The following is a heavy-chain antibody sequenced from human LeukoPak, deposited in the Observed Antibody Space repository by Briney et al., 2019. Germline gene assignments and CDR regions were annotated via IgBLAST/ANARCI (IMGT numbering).Heavy chain of an antibody. D-gene: IGHD4-23*01. CDR3: ARPYTVAYYFDY. CDR2: IYYSGST. CDR1: GGSISSSSYY. Sequence: PSETLSLTCTVSGGSISSSSYYWGWIRQPPGKGLERIGSIYYSGSTYYNPSLKSRVTISVDTSKNQFSLKLSSVTAADTAVYYCARPYTVAYYFDYWGQGTLVTVSS. J-gene: IGHJ4*02. V-gene: IGHV4-39*01.